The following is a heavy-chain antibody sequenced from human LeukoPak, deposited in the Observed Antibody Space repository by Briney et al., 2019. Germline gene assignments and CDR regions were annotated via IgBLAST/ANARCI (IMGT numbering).Heavy chain of an antibody. CDR1: GGSISSSSYY. Sequence: KPSETLSLTCTVSGGSISSSSYYWGWIRQPPGKGLEWIGSIYYSGSTYYNPPLKSRVTISVDTSKNQFSLKLSSVTAADTAVYYCARHVDRLGASARFDYWGQGTLVTVSS. J-gene: IGHJ4*02. D-gene: IGHD1-26*01. CDR2: IYYSGST. CDR3: ARHVDRLGASARFDY. V-gene: IGHV4-39*01.